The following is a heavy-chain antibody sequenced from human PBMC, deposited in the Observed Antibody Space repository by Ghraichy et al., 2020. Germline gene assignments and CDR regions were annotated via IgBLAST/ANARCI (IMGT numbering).Heavy chain of an antibody. CDR3: ARDIFPITMIVVESYYYYYGMDV. D-gene: IGHD3-22*01. V-gene: IGHV3-33*01. CDR2: IWYDGSNK. Sequence: GGSLRLSCAASGFTLSSYGMHWVRQAPGKGLEWVAVIWYDGSNKYYADSVKGRFTISRDNSKNTLYLQMNSLRAEDTAVYYCARDIFPITMIVVESYYYYYGMDVWGQGTTVTVSS. CDR1: GFTLSSYG. J-gene: IGHJ6*02.